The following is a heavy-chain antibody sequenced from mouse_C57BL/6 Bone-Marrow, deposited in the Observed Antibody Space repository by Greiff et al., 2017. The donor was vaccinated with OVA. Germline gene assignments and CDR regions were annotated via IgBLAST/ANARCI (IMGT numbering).Heavy chain of an antibody. J-gene: IGHJ3*01. CDR1: GYTFTDYY. V-gene: IGHV1-19*01. CDR2: INPYNGGT. D-gene: IGHD1-1*01. Sequence: EVQLQQSGPVLVKPGASVKMSCKASGYTFTDYYMNWVKQSHGKSLEWIGVINPYNGGTSYNQKFKGKATLTVDKSSSTAYMELNSLTSEDSAVYYCARCITTVVASPFAYWGQGTLVTVSA. CDR3: ARCITTVVASPFAY.